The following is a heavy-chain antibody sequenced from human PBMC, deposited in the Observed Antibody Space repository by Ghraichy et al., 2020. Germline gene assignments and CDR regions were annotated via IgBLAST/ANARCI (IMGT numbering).Heavy chain of an antibody. CDR2: IYYSGST. CDR1: GGSISSYY. V-gene: IGHV4-59*01. CDR3: ARSLPSSCSSTSCYTAGPMDV. Sequence: SETLSLTCTVSGGSISSYYWSWIRQPPGKGLEWIGYIYYSGSTNYNPSLKSRVTISVDTSKNQFSLKLSSVTAADTAVYYCARSLPSSCSSTSCYTAGPMDVWGQGTTVTVSS. D-gene: IGHD2-2*01. J-gene: IGHJ6*02.